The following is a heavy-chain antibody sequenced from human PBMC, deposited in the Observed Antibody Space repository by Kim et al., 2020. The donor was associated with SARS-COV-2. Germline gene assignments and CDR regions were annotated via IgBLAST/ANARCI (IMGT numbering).Heavy chain of an antibody. CDR3: ARGSTGYSSSWYMN. V-gene: IGHV3-74*01. J-gene: IGHJ4*02. D-gene: IGHD6-13*01. Sequence: ADSVKGRFTISRDNAGNTLYLQMNSLRAEDTAVYYCARGSTGYSSSWYMNWGQGTLVTVSS.